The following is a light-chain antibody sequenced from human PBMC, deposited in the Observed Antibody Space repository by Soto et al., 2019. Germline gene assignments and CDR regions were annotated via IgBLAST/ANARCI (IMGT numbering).Light chain of an antibody. CDR1: SSNIGSNY. CDR2: RNN. V-gene: IGLV1-47*01. CDR3: AAWDDSLSGFYV. Sequence: QSVLTQPPSASGTPGQRGTISCSGSSSNIGSNYVYWYQQLPGTAPKLLIYRNNQRPSGVPDRFSGSKSGTSASLAISGLRSEDEADYYCAAWDDSLSGFYVFGTGTQLTVL. J-gene: IGLJ1*01.